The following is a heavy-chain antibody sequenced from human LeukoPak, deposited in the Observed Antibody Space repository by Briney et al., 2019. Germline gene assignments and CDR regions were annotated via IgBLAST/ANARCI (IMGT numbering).Heavy chain of an antibody. CDR3: ARDPPGDY. J-gene: IGHJ4*02. CDR1: GFTSRFTFSAYE. CDR2: ISSSGSIK. Sequence: GGSLRLSCAVSGFTSRFTFSAYEMNWVRQAPGKGLEWVSSISSSGSIKHYADSVKGRFTISRDNAKNSLYLQMNSLRAEDTAVYYCARDPPGDYWGQGTLVTVSS. V-gene: IGHV3-48*03.